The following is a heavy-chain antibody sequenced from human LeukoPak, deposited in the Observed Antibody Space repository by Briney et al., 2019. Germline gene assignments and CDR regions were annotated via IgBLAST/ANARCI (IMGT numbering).Heavy chain of an antibody. V-gene: IGHV4-61*05. CDR3: AGASYAHDAFDL. Sequence: SETLSLTCTVSGGSISSSSYYWGWIRQPPGKGLEWIGYIYFSGVTKYTSSLKSRVTVPLDTSNNQISLKLNSVNAADTAIYYCAGASYAHDAFDLWGQGTMVTVSS. CDR2: IYFSGVT. D-gene: IGHD2-2*01. CDR1: GGSISSSSYY. J-gene: IGHJ3*01.